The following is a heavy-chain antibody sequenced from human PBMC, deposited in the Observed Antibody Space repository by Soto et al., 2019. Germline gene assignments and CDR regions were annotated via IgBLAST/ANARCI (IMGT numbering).Heavy chain of an antibody. CDR3: AHSRRIAAAGTDWFDP. Sequence: SGPTLVNPTKTLTLTCPFSGFPLSTSGVGVGWIRQPPGKALEWLPLIYWDDDKRYSPSLKSRLTITKDTSKNRVVPKATNMDPVDTATYYCAHSRRIAAAGTDWFDPWGQGTLVTVSS. CDR1: GFPLSTSGVG. V-gene: IGHV2-5*02. CDR2: IYWDDDK. D-gene: IGHD6-13*01. J-gene: IGHJ5*02.